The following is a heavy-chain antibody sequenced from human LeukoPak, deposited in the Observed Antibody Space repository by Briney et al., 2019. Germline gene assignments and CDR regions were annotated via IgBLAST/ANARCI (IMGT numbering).Heavy chain of an antibody. V-gene: IGHV3-49*04. J-gene: IGHJ4*02. CDR1: GFTFGDYA. D-gene: IGHD1-1*01. CDR2: IRSKAYGGTT. CDR3: TREGGPDQLNLDY. Sequence: GRSLRLSCTASGFTFGDYAMSWVRQAPGKGLEWVGFIRSKAYGGTTEYAASVKGRFTISRDDSKSIAYLQMNSLKTEDTAVYYCTREGGPDQLNLDYWGQGTLVTVSS.